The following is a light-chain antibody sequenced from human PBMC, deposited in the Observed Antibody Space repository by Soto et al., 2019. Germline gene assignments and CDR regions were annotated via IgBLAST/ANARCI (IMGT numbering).Light chain of an antibody. CDR1: QSVSSN. CDR2: GAS. J-gene: IGKJ1*01. Sequence: EIVMTQSPATLSVSPGERATLSCRASQSVSSNLAWYQQKPGQAPRLLIYGASTRATGIPARFSGSGSGTEFTLTISSLQSEDFAVYYCQQYNNWAPCTFGQGTTVEIK. CDR3: QQYNNWAPCT. V-gene: IGKV3-15*01.